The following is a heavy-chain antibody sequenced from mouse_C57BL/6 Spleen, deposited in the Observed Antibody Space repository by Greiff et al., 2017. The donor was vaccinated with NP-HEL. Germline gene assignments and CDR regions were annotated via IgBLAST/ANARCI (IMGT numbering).Heavy chain of an antibody. CDR3: ARGDYSKRYFDV. D-gene: IGHD2-5*01. CDR2: IDPSDSYT. V-gene: IGHV1-50*01. J-gene: IGHJ1*03. CDR1: GYTFTSYW. Sequence: VQLQQPGAELVKPGASVKLSCKASGYTFTSYWMQWVKQRPGQGLEWIGEIDPSDSYTNYNQKFKGKATLTVDTSSSTAYMQLSSLTSEDSAVYYCARGDYSKRYFDVWGTGTTVTVSS.